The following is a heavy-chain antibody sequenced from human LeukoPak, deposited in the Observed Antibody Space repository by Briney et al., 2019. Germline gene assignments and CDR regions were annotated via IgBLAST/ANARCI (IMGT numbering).Heavy chain of an antibody. Sequence: PGGSLRLSCAASGLTFSRSWMHWVRQAPGKGLMWVSRINENGSTTHYAESVKGRFTISRDNAKNTVYLQMSSLRAEDTAVYYCVNSLGGNDNWGQGTLVSVSS. J-gene: IGHJ4*02. D-gene: IGHD2-21*01. CDR2: INENGSTT. V-gene: IGHV3-74*01. CDR1: GLTFSRSW. CDR3: VNSLGGNDN.